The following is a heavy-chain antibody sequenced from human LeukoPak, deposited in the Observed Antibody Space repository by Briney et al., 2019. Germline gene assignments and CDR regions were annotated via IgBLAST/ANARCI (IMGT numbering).Heavy chain of an antibody. D-gene: IGHD3-3*01. V-gene: IGHV3-11*01. J-gene: IGHJ4*02. CDR3: ARAGAGYYDFWSGYHFWDY. CDR2: ISSSGSTI. CDR1: GFTFSDYY. Sequence: GGSLRLSCAASGFTFSDYYMSWIRQAPGKGLEWVSYISSSGSTIYYADSVKGRFTISRDNAKNSLYLQMNSLRAEDTAVYYCARAGAGYYDFWSGYHFWDYWGQGTLVTVSP.